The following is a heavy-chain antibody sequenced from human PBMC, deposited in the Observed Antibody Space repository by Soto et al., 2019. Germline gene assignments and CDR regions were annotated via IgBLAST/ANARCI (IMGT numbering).Heavy chain of an antibody. Sequence: QVQLQESGPGVVKPSQTLSLTCTVSGVSISSGAYYWSWIRQHPGKGLEGIGYIYHNDSTYYNTSLKRRVIMSVDTSRTQISLKLSAVTAADTAVYYCARHHMAAVDMYFDYWVQGTLGTASA. D-gene: IGHD6-19*01. V-gene: IGHV4-31*03. CDR2: IYHNDST. CDR1: GVSISSGAYY. J-gene: IGHJ4*02. CDR3: ARHHMAAVDMYFDY.